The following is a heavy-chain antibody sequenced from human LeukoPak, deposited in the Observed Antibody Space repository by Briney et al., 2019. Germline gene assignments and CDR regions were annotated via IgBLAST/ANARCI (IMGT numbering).Heavy chain of an antibody. V-gene: IGHV3-15*01. CDR2: IKSKTDGGTT. CDR3: STVSGEISPTCCY. Sequence: NSGGSLRLSCAASGFTFNNAWMSWVRQAPGKGLEWVGRIKSKTDGGTTDYAAPVKGRFTISRDDSENTLYLQMNSLKTEDTAVYYCSTVSGEISPTCCYWGQGTLVTVSS. D-gene: IGHD3-10*01. CDR1: GFTFNNAW. J-gene: IGHJ4*02.